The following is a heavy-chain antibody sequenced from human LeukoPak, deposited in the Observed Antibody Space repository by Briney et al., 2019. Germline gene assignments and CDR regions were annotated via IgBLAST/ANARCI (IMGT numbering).Heavy chain of an antibody. CDR3: ARGTAPDAFDI. CDR2: ISSSSSTI. Sequence: GGSLRLSCAASGFTFSSYSMNWVRQAPGKGLEWVSYISSSSSTIYYADPVKGRFTISRDNAKNSLYLQMNSLRAEDTAVYYCARGTAPDAFDIWGQGTMVTVSS. D-gene: IGHD5-18*01. CDR1: GFTFSSYS. J-gene: IGHJ3*02. V-gene: IGHV3-48*01.